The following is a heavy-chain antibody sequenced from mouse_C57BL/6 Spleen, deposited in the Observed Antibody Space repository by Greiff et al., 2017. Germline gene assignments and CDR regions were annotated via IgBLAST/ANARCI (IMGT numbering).Heavy chain of an antibody. CDR1: GFSLTSYG. Sequence: QVQLKESGPGLVQPSQSLSITCTVSGFSLTSYGVHWVRQSPGKGLEWLGVIWRGGSTDYNAAFMSRLSITKDNSKSQVFFKMNSLQADDTAIYYCAKNRDYERDYYAMDYWGQGTSVTVSS. CDR3: AKNRDYERDYYAMDY. V-gene: IGHV2-5*01. D-gene: IGHD2-4*01. J-gene: IGHJ4*01. CDR2: IWRGGST.